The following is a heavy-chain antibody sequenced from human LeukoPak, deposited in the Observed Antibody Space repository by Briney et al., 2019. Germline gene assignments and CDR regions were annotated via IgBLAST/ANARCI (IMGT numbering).Heavy chain of an antibody. V-gene: IGHV3-23*01. Sequence: TGGSLRLSCVDSGFTFSTYSMNWVRQAPGKGLEWVSTISGSGGSTYYADSVKGRFTISRDNSKNTLYLQMNSLRGEDTAVYYCAKDQSANQHWGQGTLVTVSS. CDR1: GFTFSTYS. CDR2: ISGSGGST. CDR3: AKDQSANQH. J-gene: IGHJ4*02.